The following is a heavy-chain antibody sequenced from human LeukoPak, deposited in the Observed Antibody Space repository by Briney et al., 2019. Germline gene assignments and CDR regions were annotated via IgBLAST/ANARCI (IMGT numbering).Heavy chain of an antibody. D-gene: IGHD2-2*01. J-gene: IGHJ4*02. V-gene: IGHV3-30*18. CDR1: GFTFSSYG. CDR2: ISYDGSNK. CDR3: ANGQRASSTSPYYFDY. Sequence: GGSLRLSCAASGFTFSSYGMHWVRQAPGKGLEWVAVISYDGSNKYYADSVKGRFTISRDNSKNTLYLQMNSLRAEDTAVYYCANGQRASSTSPYYFDYWGQGTLVTVSS.